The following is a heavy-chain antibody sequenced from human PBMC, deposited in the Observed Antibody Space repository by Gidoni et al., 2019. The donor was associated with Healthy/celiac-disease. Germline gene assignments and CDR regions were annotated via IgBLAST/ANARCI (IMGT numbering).Heavy chain of an antibody. D-gene: IGHD4-17*01. Sequence: QLQLQESGTGLVKPSATLSLTCTVSGGSISSSRYYWGWIRQPPGKGLEWIGSIYYSGSTYYNPSLKSRVTISVDTSKNQFSLKLSSVTAADTAVYYCARHPPLLARPLYGDSNWFDPWGQGTLVTVSS. CDR3: ARHPPLLARPLYGDSNWFDP. V-gene: IGHV4-39*01. J-gene: IGHJ5*02. CDR1: GGSISSSRYY. CDR2: IYYSGST.